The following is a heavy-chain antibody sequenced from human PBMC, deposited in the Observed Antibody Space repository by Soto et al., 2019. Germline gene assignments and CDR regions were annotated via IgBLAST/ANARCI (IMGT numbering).Heavy chain of an antibody. D-gene: IGHD3-9*01. CDR2: ISGSGGST. CDR1: GFTFSSYA. CDR3: AKVSTYYDILTGYYNPDY. Sequence: PGGSLRLSCAASGFTFSSYAMSWVRQAPGKGLEWVSAISGSGGSTYYADSVKGRFTISRDNSKNTLYLQMNSLRAEDTAVYYCAKVSTYYDILTGYYNPDYWGQGTLVTVSS. V-gene: IGHV3-23*01. J-gene: IGHJ4*02.